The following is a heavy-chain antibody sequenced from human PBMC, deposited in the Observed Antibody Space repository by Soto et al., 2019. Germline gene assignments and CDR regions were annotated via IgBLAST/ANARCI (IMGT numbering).Heavy chain of an antibody. CDR3: ASRVLCDMDI. CDR1: GDTFTTNY. Sequence: ASVKVSCKASGDTFTTNYLHWVRQAPGQGLEWMGRINPNNGATLYAQEFQGRLILTTDTSTSTVYMDLNSVKSEDSAVYYCASRVLCDMDIWGQGTTVTVSS. V-gene: IGHV1-46*01. CDR2: INPNNGAT. J-gene: IGHJ6*02. D-gene: IGHD2-21*01.